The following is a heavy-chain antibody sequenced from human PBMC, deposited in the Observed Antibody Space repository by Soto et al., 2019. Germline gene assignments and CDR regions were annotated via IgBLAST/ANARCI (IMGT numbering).Heavy chain of an antibody. CDR1: GGSISRYY. D-gene: IGHD6-13*01. Sequence: ETLSLTCTVSGGSISRYYWSWIRQPPGKGLEWIGYIYYSGSTNYNPSLKSRVTISVDTSKNQFSLKLSSVTAADTAVYYCARDRGSSWYGRYYYYGMDVWGQGTTVIVSS. V-gene: IGHV4-59*01. CDR3: ARDRGSSWYGRYYYYGMDV. J-gene: IGHJ6*02. CDR2: IYYSGST.